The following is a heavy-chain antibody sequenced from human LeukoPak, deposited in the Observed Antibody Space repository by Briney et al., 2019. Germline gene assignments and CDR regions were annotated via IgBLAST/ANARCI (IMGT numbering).Heavy chain of an antibody. Sequence: PGGSLRLSCAASGFTFSSYWMSWVRQAPGKGLEWVSAIGGSGRSTYYADSVKGRFTISRDNSKNTLYLQMNSLTAEDTAVYYCAKDRAAAAGTDYWGQGTLVTVSS. D-gene: IGHD6-13*01. V-gene: IGHV3-23*01. CDR1: GFTFSSYW. J-gene: IGHJ4*02. CDR2: IGGSGRST. CDR3: AKDRAAAAGTDY.